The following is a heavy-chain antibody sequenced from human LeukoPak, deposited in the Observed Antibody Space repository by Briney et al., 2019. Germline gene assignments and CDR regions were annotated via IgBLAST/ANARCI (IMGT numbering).Heavy chain of an antibody. J-gene: IGHJ4*02. Sequence: GGSLRLSCAASGFTFSTYWMNWVRQAPGKGLEWVANIKQDGSEKYYVDSVKGRFTLSRDSAKNSLYLQMNSLRAEDTAVYYCAKWGDYDILTGYYDSDYWGQGTLVTVSS. CDR3: AKWGDYDILTGYYDSDY. CDR1: GFTFSTYW. V-gene: IGHV3-7*03. D-gene: IGHD3-9*01. CDR2: IKQDGSEK.